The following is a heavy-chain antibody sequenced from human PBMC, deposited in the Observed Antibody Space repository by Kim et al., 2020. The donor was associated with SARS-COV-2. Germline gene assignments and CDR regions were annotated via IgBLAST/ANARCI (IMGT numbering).Heavy chain of an antibody. CDR2: ISSGSSYI. J-gene: IGHJ3*02. V-gene: IGHV3-21*01. D-gene: IGHD1-20*01. CDR3: ARDGHNWNDGAFDI. Sequence: GGSLRLSCAASGFTFSSYGINWVRQAPGKGLEWVSSISSGSSYIYHADSVKGRFTISRDNAKSSLYLQMNSLRAEDTAVNYCARDGHNWNDGAFDIWGQGAMVTVSS. CDR1: GFTFSSYG.